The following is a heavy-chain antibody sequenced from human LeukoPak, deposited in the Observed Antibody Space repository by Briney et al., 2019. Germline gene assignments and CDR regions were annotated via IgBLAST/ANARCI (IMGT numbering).Heavy chain of an antibody. Sequence: GGSLRLSCAASGFTFSSYAMHWVRQAPGKGLEWVAVISYDGSNKYDADSVKGRFTISRDNSKNTLYLQMNSLRAEDTAVYYCATSIAVAAFFDYWGQGTLVTVSS. CDR1: GFTFSSYA. D-gene: IGHD6-19*01. V-gene: IGHV3-30-3*01. J-gene: IGHJ4*02. CDR3: ATSIAVAAFFDY. CDR2: ISYDGSNK.